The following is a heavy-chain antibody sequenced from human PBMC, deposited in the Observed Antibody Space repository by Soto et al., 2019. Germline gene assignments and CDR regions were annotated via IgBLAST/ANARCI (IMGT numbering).Heavy chain of an antibody. D-gene: IGHD3-22*01. CDR2: IKSKTDGGTT. V-gene: IGHV3-15*07. CDR3: TSDSYSTIIIVRFDY. J-gene: IGHJ4*01. CDR1: GFTFSNAW. Sequence: GGSLRLSCAASGFTFSNAWINWVRQAPGKGLEWVGRIKSKTDGGTTDYAAPVKGRFAISRDDSNNMVYLQMNSLKIEDTAVYYCTSDSYSTIIIVRFDYWGHGTLVTVSS.